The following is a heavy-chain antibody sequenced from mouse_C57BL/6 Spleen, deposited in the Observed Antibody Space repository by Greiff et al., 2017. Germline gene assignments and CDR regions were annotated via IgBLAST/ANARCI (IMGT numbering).Heavy chain of an antibody. Sequence: QVQLQQSGAELVRPGASVKLSCKASGYTFTDYYINWVKQRPGQGLEWIARIYPGSGNTYYNEKFKGKATLTAEKSSSTAYMQLSSLTSEDSAVYFCARDGSTMVTKAWFAYWGQGTLVTVSA. J-gene: IGHJ3*01. CDR3: ARDGSTMVTKAWFAY. CDR1: GYTFTDYY. CDR2: IYPGSGNT. V-gene: IGHV1-76*01. D-gene: IGHD2-2*01.